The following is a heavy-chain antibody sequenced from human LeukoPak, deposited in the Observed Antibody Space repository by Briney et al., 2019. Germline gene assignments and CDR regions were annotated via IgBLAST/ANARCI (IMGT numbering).Heavy chain of an antibody. CDR3: AKKGFFENSAGRVTFDC. V-gene: IGHV3-15*01. J-gene: IGHJ4*02. D-gene: IGHD2-15*01. CDR2: IKSKTDGGTI. CDR1: GFTFSNAW. Sequence: GGSLRLSCSASGFTFSNAWMNWVRQAPGKGLEWVGRIKSKTDGGTIDYGAPVKGRFTISRDDSKNTLYLQMNSLKTEDTAFYYWAKKGFFENSAGRVTFDCWGQGTLVTVSS.